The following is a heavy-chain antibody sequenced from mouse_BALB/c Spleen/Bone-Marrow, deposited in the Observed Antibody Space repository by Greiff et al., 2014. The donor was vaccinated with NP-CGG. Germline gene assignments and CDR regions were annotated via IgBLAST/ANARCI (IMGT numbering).Heavy chain of an antibody. CDR3: ARDDGYGGFAY. Sequence: EVKLVESGGGLVKPGGSLKLSCAASGFAFSSYDMSWVRQTPEKRLEWVAYISSGGGSTYYPDTVKGRFTISRDNAKNTLYLQMSSLKSEDTAMYYCARDDGYGGFAYWGQGTLVTVSA. D-gene: IGHD2-3*01. J-gene: IGHJ3*01. V-gene: IGHV5-12-1*01. CDR2: ISSGGGST. CDR1: GFAFSSYD.